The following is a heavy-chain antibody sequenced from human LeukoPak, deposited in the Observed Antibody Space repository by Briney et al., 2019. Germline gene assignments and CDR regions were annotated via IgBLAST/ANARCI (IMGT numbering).Heavy chain of an antibody. Sequence: GGSLRCSCAASGFTFNSYAMSWVRHAPGKGLEWVSVISGGGGSKYYEDSGKVRFTISRDTSKNTPYLQMNSLRAAATAVYYCAKEGGYSGYALNYYFAYWVQGTLVTVPS. J-gene: IGHJ4*02. CDR2: ISGGGGSK. CDR3: AKEGGYSGYALNYYFAY. D-gene: IGHD5-12*01. V-gene: IGHV3-23*01. CDR1: GFTFNSYA.